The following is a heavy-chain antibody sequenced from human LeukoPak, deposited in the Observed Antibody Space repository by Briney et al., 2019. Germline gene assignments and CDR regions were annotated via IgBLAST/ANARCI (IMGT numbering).Heavy chain of an antibody. Sequence: KRGESLKISCKASGYSFTNYWIGWVRQMPGKGLEWMGIIYPGDSDTRYSPSFQGQVTISVDKSISTAFLQWSGLKASDTAVYYCARHLGWCNNTSGCDDESDAFDIWGQGTMVTVSS. D-gene: IGHD2-2*01. V-gene: IGHV5-51*01. CDR1: GYSFTNYW. CDR2: IYPGDSDT. J-gene: IGHJ3*02. CDR3: ARHLGWCNNTSGCDDESDAFDI.